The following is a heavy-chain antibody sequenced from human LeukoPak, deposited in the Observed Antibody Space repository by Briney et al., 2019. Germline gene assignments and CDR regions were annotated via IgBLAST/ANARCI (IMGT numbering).Heavy chain of an antibody. V-gene: IGHV4-30-4*01. CDR2: IYYSGST. D-gene: IGHD2-2*01. J-gene: IGHJ6*02. Sequence: SETLSLTCTVSGGSISSGDYYWSWIRQPPGKGLEWIGYIYYSGSTYYNPSLKSRVTISVDTSKNLFSLKLSSVTAADTAVYYCARTIVVVPAATLRYYYYGMDVWGQGTTVTVSS. CDR3: ARTIVVVPAATLRYYYYGMDV. CDR1: GGSISSGDYY.